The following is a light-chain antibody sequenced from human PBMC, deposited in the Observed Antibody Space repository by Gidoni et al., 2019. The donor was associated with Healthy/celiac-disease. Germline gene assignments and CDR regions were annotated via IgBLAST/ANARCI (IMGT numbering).Light chain of an antibody. CDR1: QSISSW. CDR3: QQYNSYPYT. CDR2: DAS. Sequence: DIQMTQSPSTLSASVGDRVTITCRASQSISSWLAWYQQKPGKAPKLLIYDASSWESGVPSRFSGSGSGTEFTLTISSVQPDDFATYYCQQYNSYPYTFGGGTKVEIK. V-gene: IGKV1-5*01. J-gene: IGKJ4*01.